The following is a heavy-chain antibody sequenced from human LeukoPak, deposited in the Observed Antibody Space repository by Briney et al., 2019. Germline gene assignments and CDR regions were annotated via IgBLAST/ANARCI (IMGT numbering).Heavy chain of an antibody. J-gene: IGHJ4*02. Sequence: GGSLRLSCAASGFTFSSYSMNWDRQAPGKGLEWVSSSSSSSSYIYYAHSVKGRFTTSRDNAENSLYLQMNSLRAEDTAVYYCARGLIAVAGNSWGQGTLVTVSS. CDR3: ARGLIAVAGNS. V-gene: IGHV3-21*01. D-gene: IGHD6-19*01. CDR1: GFTFSSYS. CDR2: SSSSSSYI.